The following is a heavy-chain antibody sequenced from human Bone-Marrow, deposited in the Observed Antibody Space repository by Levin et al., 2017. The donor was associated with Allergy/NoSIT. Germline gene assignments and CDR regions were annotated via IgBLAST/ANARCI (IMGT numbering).Heavy chain of an antibody. J-gene: IGHJ4*02. V-gene: IGHV4-34*01. Sequence: SQTLSLTCEVNGGSFSGSYWSWIRPPPGKGLEWIGEINHSGSTNYNPSLKSRVTTSVDTSKRQFSLNLRSVTAADTGVYYCARGHSTSGFDSWGQGTLVTVSS. D-gene: IGHD2/OR15-2a*01. CDR1: GGSFSGSY. CDR3: ARGHSTSGFDS. CDR2: INHSGST.